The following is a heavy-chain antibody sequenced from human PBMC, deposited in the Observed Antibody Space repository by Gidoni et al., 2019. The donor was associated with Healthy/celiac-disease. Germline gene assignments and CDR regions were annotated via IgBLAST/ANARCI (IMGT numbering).Heavy chain of an antibody. V-gene: IGHV1-2*02. J-gene: IGHJ4*02. CDR2: INPNSGGT. D-gene: IGHD3-16*01. Sequence: QVQLVQSGAEVKKPGASVKVSCKASGYNFTGYYMHWVRQAPGQGLEWMGWINPNSGGTNYAQKFQGRVTMTRDTSISTAYMELSRLRSDDTAVYYCARVGNTFGGVVPPDYWGQGTLVTVSS. CDR1: GYNFTGYY. CDR3: ARVGNTFGGVVPPDY.